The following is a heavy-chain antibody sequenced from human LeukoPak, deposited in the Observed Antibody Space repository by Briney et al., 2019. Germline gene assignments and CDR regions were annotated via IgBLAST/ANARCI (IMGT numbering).Heavy chain of an antibody. J-gene: IGHJ6*02. Sequence: EGSLRLSCAASGFTFSSYAMTWVRQAPGKGLEWVSAISGSGSNTYYADSVKGRFTISRDNAKNSLYLQMNSLRAEDTAVYYCARDRWTRTSYYYYGMDVWGQGTTVTVSS. CDR1: GFTFSSYA. CDR2: ISGSGSNT. V-gene: IGHV3-21*01. D-gene: IGHD1-1*01. CDR3: ARDRWTRTSYYYYGMDV.